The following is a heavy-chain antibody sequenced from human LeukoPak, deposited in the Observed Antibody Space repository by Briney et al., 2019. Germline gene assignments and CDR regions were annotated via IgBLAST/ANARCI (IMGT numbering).Heavy chain of an antibody. J-gene: IGHJ4*02. V-gene: IGHV3-23*01. Sequence: GGSLRLSCAACGFTFSNYAMTWVRQAPGKGLEWVSGLSGSGGSTYYADSVKGRFTISRDNSKNTLYLEMNNLRAEDTAVYYCANSYTSSSRTPFDCWGQGTLVTVSS. CDR3: ANSYTSSSRTPFDC. CDR2: LSGSGGST. D-gene: IGHD6-6*01. CDR1: GFTFSNYA.